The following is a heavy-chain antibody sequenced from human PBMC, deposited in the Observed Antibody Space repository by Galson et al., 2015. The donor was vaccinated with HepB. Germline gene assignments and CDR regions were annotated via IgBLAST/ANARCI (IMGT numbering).Heavy chain of an antibody. CDR2: IRSKAYGGTT. D-gene: IGHD3-3*01. Sequence: SLRLSCAASGFTFGDYAMSWFRQAPGKGLEWVGFIRSKAYGGTTEYAASVKGRFTISRDDSKSIAYLQMNSLKTEDTAVYYCTRVVLRFLEWLLPFDYWGQGTLVTVSS. CDR1: GFTFGDYA. CDR3: TRVVLRFLEWLLPFDY. J-gene: IGHJ4*02. V-gene: IGHV3-49*03.